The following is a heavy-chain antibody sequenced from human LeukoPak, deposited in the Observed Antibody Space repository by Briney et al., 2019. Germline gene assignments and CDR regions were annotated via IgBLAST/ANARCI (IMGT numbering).Heavy chain of an antibody. Sequence: VTVSCKVSXYTLTELSMHWVRQAPGKGREWMGGFDPEDGETIYAQKFQGRVTMTEDTSTDTAYMELSSLRSEDTAVYYCATRGYSYGYPVYYFDYWGQGTLVTVSS. V-gene: IGHV1-24*01. CDR3: ATRGYSYGYPVYYFDY. D-gene: IGHD5-18*01. CDR2: FDPEDGET. J-gene: IGHJ4*02. CDR1: XYTLTELS.